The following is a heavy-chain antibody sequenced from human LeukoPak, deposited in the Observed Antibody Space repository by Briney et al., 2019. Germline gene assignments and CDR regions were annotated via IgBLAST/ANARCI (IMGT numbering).Heavy chain of an antibody. V-gene: IGHV3-74*01. CDR1: GFTFSSYW. CDR2: INSDGSST. D-gene: IGHD1-14*01. J-gene: IGHJ6*02. Sequence: GGSLRLSCAASGFTFSSYWMHWVRQAPGKGLVWVSRINSDGSSTIYADSVKGRFTISRDNAKNTLFPQMNSLRAEDTAVYYCAREAPTMLYYVMDVWGQGTTVTVSS. CDR3: AREAPTMLYYVMDV.